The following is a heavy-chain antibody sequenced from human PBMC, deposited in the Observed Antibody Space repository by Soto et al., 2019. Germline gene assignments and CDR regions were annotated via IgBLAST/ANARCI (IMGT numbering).Heavy chain of an antibody. D-gene: IGHD5-18*01. CDR1: GYTFTSYA. J-gene: IGHJ6*03. CDR2: INAGNGNT. CDR3: ARGAGGYSYGYYYYYYMDV. Sequence: ASVKVSCKASGYTFTSYAMHWVRQAPGQRLEWMGWINAGNGNTKYSQKFQGRVTITRDTSASTAYMELSSLSSVTAADTAVYYCARGAGGYSYGYYYYYYMDVWGKGTTVTVSS. V-gene: IGHV1-3*01.